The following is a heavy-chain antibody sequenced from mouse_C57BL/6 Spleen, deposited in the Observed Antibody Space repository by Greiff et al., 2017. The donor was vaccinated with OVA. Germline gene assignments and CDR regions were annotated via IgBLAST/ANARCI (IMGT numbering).Heavy chain of an antibody. D-gene: IGHD2-4*01. J-gene: IGHJ2*01. CDR2: INYDGSST. Sequence: DVHLVESEGGLVQPGSSMKLSCTASGFTFGDYYMAWVRQVPEKGLEWVANINYDGSSTYYLDSLKSRFIISRDNAKNILYLQMSSLKSEDTATYYCAREGYYDYDILFDYWGQGTTLTVSS. V-gene: IGHV5-16*01. CDR1: GFTFGDYY. CDR3: AREGYYDYDILFDY.